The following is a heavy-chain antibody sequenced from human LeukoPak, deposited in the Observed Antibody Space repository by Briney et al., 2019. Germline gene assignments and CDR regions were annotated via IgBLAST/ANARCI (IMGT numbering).Heavy chain of an antibody. CDR1: GFTFSSYA. D-gene: IGHD6-19*01. J-gene: IGHJ5*02. V-gene: IGHV3-23*01. CDR3: AKYMSSGS. Sequence: GRSLRLSCAASGFTFSSYAMHWVRQAPGRGLEWVSGVSGSGDSTYYADSVKGRFTISRDNSNNTLFLLMNSLRAEDTAVYYCAKYMSSGSWGQGTLVTVSS. CDR2: VSGSGDST.